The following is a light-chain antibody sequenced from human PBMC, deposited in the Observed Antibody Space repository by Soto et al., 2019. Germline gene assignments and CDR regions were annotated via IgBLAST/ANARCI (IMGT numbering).Light chain of an antibody. V-gene: IGKV1-5*03. CDR1: QRISSW. J-gene: IGKJ4*01. Sequence: DIQMPQSPSTLSASVGDRVTITCRASQRISSWLAWYQQKPGKAPKLLSYKTSNLESGVPSRFSGSGSETEFSLTISSLQPDDFATYYCQQYKSFSLTFGGGTRVEVK. CDR3: QQYKSFSLT. CDR2: KTS.